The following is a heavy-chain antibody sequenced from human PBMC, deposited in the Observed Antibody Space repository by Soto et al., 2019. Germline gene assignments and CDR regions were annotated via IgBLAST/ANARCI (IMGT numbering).Heavy chain of an antibody. CDR2: ISAGGGTT. D-gene: IGHD3-3*01. J-gene: IGHJ4*02. CDR1: GFSFSTNA. V-gene: IGHV3-23*01. Sequence: PGGSLRLCCAASGFSFSTNAMSWVRQAPGKGLEWVSGISAGGGTTDYADSVKGRFTISRDNFKNMVYLQMNSLRGEDTAVYYCASVYYDFRSGYPSYFDYWGQGT. CDR3: ASVYYDFRSGYPSYFDY.